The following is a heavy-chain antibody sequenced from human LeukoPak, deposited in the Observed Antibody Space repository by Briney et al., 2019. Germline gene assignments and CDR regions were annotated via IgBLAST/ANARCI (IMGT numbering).Heavy chain of an antibody. J-gene: IGHJ6*03. CDR1: GVSISSSNSY. CDR2: IYYSGNT. D-gene: IGHD3-3*01. Sequence: SETLSLTCTVSGVSISSSNSYWGWIRQPPGKGLEWIGSIYYSGNTYYNASLKSQVSISIDTSKNQFSLKLSSVTAADTAVYYCARTGIAKKFYDFWSGYPLYSYYMDVWGKGTTVTVSS. V-gene: IGHV4-39*07. CDR3: ARTGIAKKFYDFWSGYPLYSYYMDV.